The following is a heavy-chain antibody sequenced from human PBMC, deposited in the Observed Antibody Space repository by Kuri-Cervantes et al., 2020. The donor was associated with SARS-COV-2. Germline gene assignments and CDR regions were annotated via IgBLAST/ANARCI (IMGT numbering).Heavy chain of an antibody. CDR3: AREVVVVPAASYFDN. D-gene: IGHD2-21*01. J-gene: IGHJ4*02. Sequence: SCSVSGGSINSGQYYRSWVRQPPGKGLEWIGYISYRGYTHYNPSLKSRASISLDASKNQFSLQLASVTAADTAVFFCAREVVVVPAASYFDNWGQGTLVTVSS. CDR1: GGSINSGQYY. CDR2: ISYRGYT. V-gene: IGHV4-30-4*01.